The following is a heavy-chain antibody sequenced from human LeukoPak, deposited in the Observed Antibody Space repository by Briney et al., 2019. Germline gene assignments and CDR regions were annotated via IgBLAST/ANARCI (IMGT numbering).Heavy chain of an antibody. CDR2: IYYSGST. D-gene: IGHD3-16*01. J-gene: IGHJ4*02. CDR1: GGSISSYY. CDR3: ARDGGGEYYFDY. Sequence: SETLSLTCTVSGGSISSYYWSWIRQPPGKGLEWIGYIYYSGSTNYNPSLKSRVTISVDTSKNQFSLKLSSVTAADTAVYYCARDGGGEYYFDYWGQGTLVTVYS. V-gene: IGHV4-59*01.